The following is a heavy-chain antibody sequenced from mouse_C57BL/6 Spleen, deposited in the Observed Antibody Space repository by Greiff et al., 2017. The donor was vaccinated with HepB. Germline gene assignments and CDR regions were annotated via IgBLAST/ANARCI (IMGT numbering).Heavy chain of an antibody. Sequence: VQLQQSGTVLARPGASVKMSCKTSGYTFTSYWMHWVKQRPGQGLEWIGAIYPGNSDTSYNQKFKGKAKLTAVTSASTAYMELSSLTNEDSAVYYCTRGTGSWYFDGWGTGTTVTVAS. D-gene: IGHD4-1*01. CDR2: IYPGNSDT. CDR3: TRGTGSWYFDG. CDR1: GYTFTSYW. J-gene: IGHJ1*03. V-gene: IGHV1-5*01.